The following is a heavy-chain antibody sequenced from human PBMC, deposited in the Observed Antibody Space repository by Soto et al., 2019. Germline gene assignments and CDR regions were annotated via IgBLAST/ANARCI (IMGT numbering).Heavy chain of an antibody. CDR2: IYSGGST. CDR3: ARDWGKVGGATGWFAP. CDR1: GFTVSSNY. Sequence: PGGSLRLSCAASGFTVSSNYMSWVRQAPGKGLEWVSVIYSGGSTYYADSVKDRFTISRDNSKNTLYLQMNSLRAEDTAVYYCARDWGKVGGATGWFAPWGQGTLVTVSS. J-gene: IGHJ5*02. D-gene: IGHD1-26*01. V-gene: IGHV3-53*01.